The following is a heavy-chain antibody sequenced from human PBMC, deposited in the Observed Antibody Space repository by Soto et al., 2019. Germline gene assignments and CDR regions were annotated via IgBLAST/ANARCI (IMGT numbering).Heavy chain of an antibody. J-gene: IGHJ6*02. CDR2: ISYDGRNK. V-gene: IGHV3-30-3*01. CDR1: GFTFSSYA. D-gene: IGHD5-18*01. Sequence: PGGSLRLSCAASGFTFSSYAMHWVRQAPGKGLEWVEVISYDGRNKYYAGSVKRRFTISRDNSKNTLYLQMNSLRAEDMAVYYCARDRRGYSYGLYYSGMDVWCQETTVTVSS. CDR3: ARDRRGYSYGLYYSGMDV.